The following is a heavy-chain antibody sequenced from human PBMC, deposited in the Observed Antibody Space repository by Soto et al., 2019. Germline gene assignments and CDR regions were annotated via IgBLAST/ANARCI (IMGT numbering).Heavy chain of an antibody. V-gene: IGHV4-59*08. CDR1: GGSISSYY. CDR2: IYYSGST. CDR3: ARLYSGYEKSVVWFDP. J-gene: IGHJ5*02. D-gene: IGHD5-12*01. Sequence: SETLSLTCTVSGGSISSYYWSWIRQPPGKGLEWIGYIYYSGSTNYNPSLKSRVTISVDTSKNQFSLKLSSVTAADTAVYYCARLYSGYEKSVVWFDPWGQGTLVTVSS.